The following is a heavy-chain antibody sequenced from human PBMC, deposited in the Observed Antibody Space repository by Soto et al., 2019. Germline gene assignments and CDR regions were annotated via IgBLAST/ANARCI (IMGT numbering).Heavy chain of an antibody. CDR2: MNPNSGNT. Sequence: QVQLVQSGAEVKKPGASVKVSCKASGYTFTSYDINWVRQATGQGLEWMGWMNPNSGNTGYAQKFQGRVTMTRNTSISTAYLELRSLRSEDPAVYYCGRGPHSYGSSYYYYFGMDVWGQGTTVTVSS. CDR3: GRGPHSYGSSYYYYFGMDV. J-gene: IGHJ6*02. V-gene: IGHV1-8*01. D-gene: IGHD5-18*01. CDR1: GYTFTSYD.